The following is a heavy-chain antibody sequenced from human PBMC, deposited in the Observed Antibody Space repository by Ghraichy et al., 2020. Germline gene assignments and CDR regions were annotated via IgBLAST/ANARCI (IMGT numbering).Heavy chain of an antibody. CDR1: GFTFSGST. J-gene: IGHJ4*02. CDR3: TRPGVLVSGNDY. V-gene: IGHV3-73*01. CDR2: IRNKGNNYAT. D-gene: IGHD5-12*01. Sequence: GESLNISCAASGFTFSGSTMHWVRLASGKGLEWVGLIRNKGNNYATEYAASVKGRFTISRDDSKNTAYLQMNSLTTEDTAVYYCTRPGVLVSGNDYWGQGTLVTVSS.